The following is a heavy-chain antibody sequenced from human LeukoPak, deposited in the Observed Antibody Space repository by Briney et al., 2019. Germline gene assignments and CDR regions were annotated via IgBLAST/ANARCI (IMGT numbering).Heavy chain of an antibody. CDR3: ATSPYCTGGTCYFSNN. CDR2: IYPGDSDT. D-gene: IGHD2-15*01. CDR1: GYSFTTSW. J-gene: IGHJ4*02. V-gene: IGHV5-51*01. Sequence: GESLKISCKGSGYSFTTSWIGWVRQMPGKGLEWMGIIYPGDSDTRHIPSFQGQVTISADKSISTAYLQWSSLKASDTAMYYCATSPYCTGGTCYFSNNWGQGTLVTVSS.